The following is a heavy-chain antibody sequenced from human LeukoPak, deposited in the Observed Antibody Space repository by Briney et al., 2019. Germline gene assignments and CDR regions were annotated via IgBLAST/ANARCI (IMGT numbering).Heavy chain of an antibody. CDR3: ASSKVEMATIDYFDY. CDR1: GYSFTSYW. V-gene: IGHV5-51*01. J-gene: IGHJ4*02. D-gene: IGHD5-24*01. Sequence: GEPLKISCKGSGYSFTSYWIGWVRQMPGKGLEWMGIIYPGDSDTRYSPSFQGQVTISADKSISTAYLQWSSLKASDTAMYYCASSKVEMATIDYFDYWGQGTLVTVSS. CDR2: IYPGDSDT.